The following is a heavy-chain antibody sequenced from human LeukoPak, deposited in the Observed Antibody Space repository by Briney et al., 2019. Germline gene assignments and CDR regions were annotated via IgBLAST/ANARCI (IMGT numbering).Heavy chain of an antibody. V-gene: IGHV4-39*01. CDR2: IYYTRST. CDR1: GGSISSSSYY. Sequence: SETLSLTCTVSGGSISSSSYYWGWIRQPPGTGLEWIVSIYYTRSTYYNPSLKSRVTISVDTSKNQFSLKLTSVTAADTAVYYCARGVTMIVVVIHDWYFDLWGRGTLVTVSS. J-gene: IGHJ2*01. CDR3: ARGVTMIVVVIHDWYFDL. D-gene: IGHD3-22*01.